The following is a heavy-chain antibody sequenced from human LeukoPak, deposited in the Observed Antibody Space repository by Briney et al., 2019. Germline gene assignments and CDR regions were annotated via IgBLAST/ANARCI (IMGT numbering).Heavy chain of an antibody. CDR1: GFTVSSNY. CDR2: IYSGGST. CDR3: AKDSLGYYDSSGSLDY. D-gene: IGHD3-22*01. Sequence: GGSLRLSCAASGFTVSSNYMSWVRQAPGKGLEWVSVIYSGGSTYYADSVKGRFTISRDNSKNTLYLQMNSLRAEDTAVYYCAKDSLGYYDSSGSLDYWGQGTLVTVSS. J-gene: IGHJ4*02. V-gene: IGHV3-53*05.